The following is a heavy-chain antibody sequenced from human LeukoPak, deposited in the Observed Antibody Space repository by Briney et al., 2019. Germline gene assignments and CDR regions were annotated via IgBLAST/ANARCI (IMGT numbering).Heavy chain of an antibody. CDR2: ITSSGTAK. J-gene: IGHJ4*02. CDR1: GFTFSNYE. V-gene: IGHV3-48*03. Sequence: PGGSLRLSCAASGFTFSNYEMNWVRQAPGKGLEWVSYITSSGTAKDYTDSVKGRFTISRDNSKNTLYLQMNSLRAEDTAVYFCAKDQRGDILTGSPFDYWGQGTLVTVSS. D-gene: IGHD3-9*01. CDR3: AKDQRGDILTGSPFDY.